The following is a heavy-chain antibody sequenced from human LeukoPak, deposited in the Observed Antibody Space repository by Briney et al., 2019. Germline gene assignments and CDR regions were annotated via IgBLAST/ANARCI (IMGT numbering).Heavy chain of an antibody. D-gene: IGHD3-22*01. CDR3: TTADSSGRFLIDY. Sequence: AETLSLTCTVSGGFATYYGWSWVRQAPGKGLEWVGRIKSKTDGGTADYAAPVKGRFTISRDDSKNTLYLQMNSLKTEDTAVYYCTTADSSGRFLIDYWGQGTLVTVSS. J-gene: IGHJ4*02. CDR2: IKSKTDGGTA. CDR1: GGFATYYG. V-gene: IGHV3-15*01.